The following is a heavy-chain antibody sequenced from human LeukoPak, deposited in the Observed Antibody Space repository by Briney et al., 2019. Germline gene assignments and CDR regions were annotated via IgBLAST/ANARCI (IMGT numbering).Heavy chain of an antibody. CDR1: GFTFSSYA. CDR3: ARAAGATQDYYFDY. D-gene: IGHD1-26*01. Sequence: GGSLRLSCAASGFTFSSYAMHWVRQAPGKGLEWVAVISYDGSNKYYADSVKGRFTISRDNSKNTLYLQMNSLRAEDTAVYYCARAAGATQDYYFDYWGQGTLVTVSS. CDR2: ISYDGSNK. V-gene: IGHV3-30-3*01. J-gene: IGHJ4*02.